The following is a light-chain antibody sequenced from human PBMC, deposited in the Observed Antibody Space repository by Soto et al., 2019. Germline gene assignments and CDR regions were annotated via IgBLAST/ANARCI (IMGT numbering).Light chain of an antibody. J-gene: IGKJ5*01. CDR1: PSVTNF. CDR2: GAF. CDR3: QQRNIWPPVT. V-gene: IGKV3-11*01. Sequence: EIVLTQSPATVPLSPWERAXLXCXASPSVTNFLAWYQQKPGQAPRLLIYGAFNRATGIPARFSGSGSGTDFTLTISSLEPEDSAIYYCQQRNIWPPVTFGQGTRLEIK.